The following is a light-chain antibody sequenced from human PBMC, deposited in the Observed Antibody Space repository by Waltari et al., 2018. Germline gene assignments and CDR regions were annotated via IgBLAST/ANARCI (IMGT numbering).Light chain of an antibody. CDR1: QSVHSNY. Sequence: EIVLTQSPGTLSLSPGERATLSCRASQSVHSNYLAWYQQRPGQAPRLLIYGASSKATGIPDRFSGSGSGTDFSRTISRLEPEDFAVFYCQQYGNSPLTFGGGTKVEIK. J-gene: IGKJ4*01. CDR3: QQYGNSPLT. CDR2: GAS. V-gene: IGKV3-20*01.